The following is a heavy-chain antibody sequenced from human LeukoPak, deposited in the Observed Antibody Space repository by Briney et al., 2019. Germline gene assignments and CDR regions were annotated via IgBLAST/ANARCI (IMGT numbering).Heavy chain of an antibody. V-gene: IGHV3-48*01. J-gene: IGHJ4*02. CDR1: GFTFSSYS. CDR3: ARDVGVYYYDSSARGGFDY. Sequence: GGSLRLSCAASGFTFSSYSMNWVRQAPGKGLEWVSYISSSSSTIYYADSVKGRFTISRDNAKNSLYLQMNSLRAEDTAVYYCARDVGVYYYDSSARGGFDYWGQGTLVTVSS. D-gene: IGHD3-22*01. CDR2: ISSSSSTI.